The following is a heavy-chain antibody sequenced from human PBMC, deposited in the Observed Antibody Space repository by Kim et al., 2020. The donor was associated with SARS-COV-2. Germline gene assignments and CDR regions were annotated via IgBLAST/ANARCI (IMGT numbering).Heavy chain of an antibody. V-gene: IGHV3-48*02. J-gene: IGHJ4*02. CDR1: GFTFSSYS. CDR3: ARGTTYYYDSSGYYNMHGGGPSDD. D-gene: IGHD3-22*01. CDR2: ISSSSSTI. Sequence: GGSLRLSCAASGFTFSSYSMNWVRQAPGKGLEWVSYISSSSSTIYYADSVKGRFTISRDNAKNSLYLQMNSLRDEDTAVYYCARGTTYYYDSSGYYNMHGGGPSDDWGQGTLVTVSS.